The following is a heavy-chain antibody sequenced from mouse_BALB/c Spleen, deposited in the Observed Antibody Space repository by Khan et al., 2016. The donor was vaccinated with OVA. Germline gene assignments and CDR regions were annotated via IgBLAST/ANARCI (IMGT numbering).Heavy chain of an antibody. CDR1: GYSFTSYW. D-gene: IGHD1-3*01. J-gene: IGHJ3*01. V-gene: IGHV1-5*01. Sequence: EVQLQQSGTVLARPGASVKISCKASGYSFTSYWMYWVKQTPGQGLEWIGCIYPGNSDTDYTHKFTGRANLTADTSASTAYMEISILTNEDSAGDYCTRGGYNAIDYWGQGTLVTVSA. CDR3: TRGGYNAIDY. CDR2: IYPGNSDT.